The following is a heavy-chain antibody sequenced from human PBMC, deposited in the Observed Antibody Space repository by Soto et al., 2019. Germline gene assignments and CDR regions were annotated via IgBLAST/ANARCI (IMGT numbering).Heavy chain of an antibody. V-gene: IGHV4-34*01. J-gene: IGHJ6*02. CDR1: GGSFSGYY. CDR3: ARGPRLLWFGLDGLDV. CDR2: INHSGST. Sequence: SETLSLTCAVYGGSFSGYYWSWIRQPPGKGLEWIGEINHSGSTNYNPSLKSRVTISVDTSKNQFSLKLSSVTAADTAVYYCARGPRLLWFGLDGLDVCGQGTSVTV. D-gene: IGHD3-10*01.